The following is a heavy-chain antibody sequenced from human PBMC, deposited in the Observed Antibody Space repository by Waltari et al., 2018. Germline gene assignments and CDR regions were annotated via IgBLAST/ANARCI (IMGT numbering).Heavy chain of an antibody. CDR2: MNPNRGNT. J-gene: IGHJ4*02. CDR1: GYTFTSYD. D-gene: IGHD3-3*01. Sequence: QVQLVQSGAEVKKPGASVKVSCKASGYTFTSYDINWVRQATGQGLEWMGWMNPNRGNTGYSQKFQGRVTRTRNTSISTAYMELSSLRSEDTAVYYCATPVRFWSGYTEYWGQGTLVTVSS. V-gene: IGHV1-8*01. CDR3: ATPVRFWSGYTEY.